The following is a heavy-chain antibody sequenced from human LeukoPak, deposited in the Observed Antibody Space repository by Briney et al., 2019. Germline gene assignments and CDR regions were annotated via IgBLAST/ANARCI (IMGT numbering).Heavy chain of an antibody. V-gene: IGHV4-39*07. D-gene: IGHD7-27*01. CDR3: ARDQTGVYGY. J-gene: IGHJ4*02. CDR2: IYYSGST. CDR1: GGSISSSSYY. Sequence: SETLFLTCTVSGGSISSSSYYWGWIRQPPGKGLEWIGSIYYSGSTYYNPSLKSRVTISVDTSKNQFSLKLSSVTAADTAVYYCARDQTGVYGYWGQGTLVTVSS.